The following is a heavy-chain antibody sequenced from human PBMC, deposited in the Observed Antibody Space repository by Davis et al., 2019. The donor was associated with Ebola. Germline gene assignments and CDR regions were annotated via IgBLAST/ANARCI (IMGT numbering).Heavy chain of an antibody. CDR3: ANRDNNDPTSGMDV. CDR2: IVPVFNMP. V-gene: IGHV1-69*10. Sequence: AASVKVSCKASGDVFNNYAISWVRQAPGQGLEWMGGIVPVFNMPTFAQKFRDRLTITADRSTSTVYMELTSLRPDDSAIYYCANRDNNDPTSGMDVWGQGTTVTVSS. CDR1: GDVFNNYA. D-gene: IGHD1-1*01. J-gene: IGHJ6*02.